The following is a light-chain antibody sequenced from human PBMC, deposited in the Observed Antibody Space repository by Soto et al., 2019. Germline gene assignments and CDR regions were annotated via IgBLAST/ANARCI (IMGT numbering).Light chain of an antibody. J-gene: IGLJ2*01. CDR3: AARDDSLNAVI. CDR2: RNN. CDR1: SSNIGSHS. V-gene: IGLV1-44*01. Sequence: QSVLTQPPSASGTPGQRVTISCSGSSSNIGSHSVDWYQQLPGTAPKLLILRNNQRPSGVPDRFSGSKSGTSASLAISGLQSEDEADYYCAARDDSLNAVIFGGGTKLTVL.